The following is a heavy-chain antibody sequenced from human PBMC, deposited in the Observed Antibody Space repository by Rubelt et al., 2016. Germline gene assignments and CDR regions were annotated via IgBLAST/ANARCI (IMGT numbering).Heavy chain of an antibody. CDR3: ARGVRWTNFDY. CDR1: AGSFSGYY. V-gene: IGHV4-34*01. J-gene: IGHJ4*02. Sequence: QVQLQQWGAGLLKPSETLSLTCAVYAGSFSGYYWSWIRQPPGKGLEWIGEIIHSGSTNYNPSLKILGTISVDTSNNQFCRKLSSVTAADTAVYYCARGVRWTNFDYWGQGTLVTVSS. D-gene: IGHD4-23*01. CDR2: IIHSGST.